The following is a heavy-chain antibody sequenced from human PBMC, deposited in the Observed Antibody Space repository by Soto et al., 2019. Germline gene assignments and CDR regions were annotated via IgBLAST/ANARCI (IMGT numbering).Heavy chain of an antibody. CDR3: ARLRLKGYYYMDV. J-gene: IGHJ6*03. Sequence: GASVKVSCKASGGTFSSYTIGWVRQAPGQGLEWMGRIIPILGIANYAQKFQGRVTITADKSTSTAYMELSSLRSEDTAVYYCARLRLKGYYYMDVWGKGTTVTVSS. CDR2: IIPILGIA. V-gene: IGHV1-69*02. D-gene: IGHD6-25*01. CDR1: GGTFSSYT.